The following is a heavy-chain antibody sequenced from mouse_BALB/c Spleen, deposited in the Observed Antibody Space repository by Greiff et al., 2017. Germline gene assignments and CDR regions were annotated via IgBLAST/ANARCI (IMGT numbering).Heavy chain of an antibody. J-gene: IGHJ3*01. Sequence: QVQLQQSGPELVKPGASVRISCKASGYTFTSYYIHWVKQRPGQGLEWIGWIYPGNVNTKYNEKFKGKATLTADKSSSTAYMQLSSLTSEDSAVYFCARIYYGNYWFAYWGQGTLVTVSA. CDR2: IYPGNVNT. CDR3: ARIYYGNYWFAY. V-gene: IGHV1S56*01. CDR1: GYTFTSYY. D-gene: IGHD2-1*01.